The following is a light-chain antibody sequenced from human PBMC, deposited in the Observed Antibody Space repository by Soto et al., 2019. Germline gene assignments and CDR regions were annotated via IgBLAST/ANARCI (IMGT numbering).Light chain of an antibody. Sequence: DIQMTQSPSTLSASVGDRVTITCRASQSISSWLAWYQQKPGKAPKLLIYKASSLESGVPSRFSGSGSGTEVTLTISSLQPDDFATYYCQQYNSYSPSIYPFGQGTKLEIK. V-gene: IGKV1-5*03. CDR1: QSISSW. J-gene: IGKJ2*01. CDR2: KAS. CDR3: QQYNSYSPSIYP.